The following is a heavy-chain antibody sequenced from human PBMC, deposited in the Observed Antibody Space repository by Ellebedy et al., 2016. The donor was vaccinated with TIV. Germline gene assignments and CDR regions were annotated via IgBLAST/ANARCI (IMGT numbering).Heavy chain of an antibody. CDR3: ARDRSEQWLVLVSYYYYGMDV. Sequence: GESLKISCAASGFTFSDYYMSWIRQAPEKGLEWVSYISGSSTYTNYADSVKGRFTISRDNAKNSLYLQMNSLRADDTAVYYCARDRSEQWLVLVSYYYYGMDVWGQGTTVTVSS. V-gene: IGHV3-11*06. D-gene: IGHD6-19*01. J-gene: IGHJ6*02. CDR2: ISGSSTYT. CDR1: GFTFSDYY.